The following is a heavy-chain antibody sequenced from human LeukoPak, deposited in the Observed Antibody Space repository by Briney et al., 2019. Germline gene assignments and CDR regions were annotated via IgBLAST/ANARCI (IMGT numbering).Heavy chain of an antibody. V-gene: IGHV3-48*01. Sequence: GGSLRLSCAASGFTFSSYGIHWVRQAPGKGLEWVSYISSSSSTIYYADSVKGRFTISRDNAKNSLYLQMNSLRAEDTAVYYCARSSDYKDYWGQGTLVTVSS. CDR3: ARSSDYKDY. D-gene: IGHD4-11*01. CDR2: ISSSSSTI. CDR1: GFTFSSYG. J-gene: IGHJ4*02.